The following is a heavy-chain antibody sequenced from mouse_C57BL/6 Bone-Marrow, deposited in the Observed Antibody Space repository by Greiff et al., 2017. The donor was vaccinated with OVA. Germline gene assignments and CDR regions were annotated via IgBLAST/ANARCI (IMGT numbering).Heavy chain of an antibody. J-gene: IGHJ2*01. CDR2: INPNNGGT. CDR3: ARRGLLRYRFDY. D-gene: IGHD1-1*01. V-gene: IGHV1-26*01. CDR1: GYTFTDYY. Sequence: EVQLQQSGPELVKPGASVKISCKASGYTFTDYYMNWVKQSHGKSLEWIGDINPNNGGTSYNQKFKGKATLTVDKSSSTAYMELRSLTSEDSAVYYCARRGLLRYRFDYWGQGTTLTVSS.